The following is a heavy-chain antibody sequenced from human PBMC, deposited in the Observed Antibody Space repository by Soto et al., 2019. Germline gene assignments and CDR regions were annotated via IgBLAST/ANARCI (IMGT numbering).Heavy chain of an antibody. V-gene: IGHV3-7*01. Sequence: GGSLRLSCAASGFTFSSYWMSWVRQAPGKGLEWVANIKQDGSEKYYVDSVKGRFTISRDNAKNSLYLQMNSLRAEDMAVYFCSISYYDILTGYPRRGALDIWGRGTMVTVSS. CDR1: GFTFSSYW. CDR3: SISYYDILTGYPRRGALDI. D-gene: IGHD3-9*01. CDR2: IKQDGSEK. J-gene: IGHJ3*02.